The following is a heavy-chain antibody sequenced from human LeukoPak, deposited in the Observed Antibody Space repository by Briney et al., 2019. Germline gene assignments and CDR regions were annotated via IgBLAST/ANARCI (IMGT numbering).Heavy chain of an antibody. CDR1: RGTFSSYA. J-gene: IGHJ6*02. CDR3: ARLNRYDSSGYSYYYYGMDV. V-gene: IGHV1-69*04. D-gene: IGHD3-22*01. Sequence: GASVKVSCTASRGTFSSYAISWVRQAPGQGLEWMGRIIPIFGIANYAQKFQGRVTITADKSTSTAYMELGSLRSEDTAVYYCARLNRYDSSGYSYYYYGMDVWGQGTTVTVSS. CDR2: IIPIFGIA.